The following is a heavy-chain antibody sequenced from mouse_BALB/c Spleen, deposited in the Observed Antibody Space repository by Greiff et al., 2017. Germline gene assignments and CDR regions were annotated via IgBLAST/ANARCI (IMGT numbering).Heavy chain of an antibody. CDR3: TSKAYYGSSYDY. CDR2: IYPSDSYT. J-gene: IGHJ2*01. V-gene: IGHV1-69*02. Sequence: QVQLQQPGAELVRPGASVKLSCKASGYTFTSYWINWVKQRPGQGLEWIGNIYPSDSYTNYNQKFKDKATLTVDKSSSTAYMQLSSPTSEDSAVYYCTSKAYYGSSYDYWGQGTTLTVSS. CDR1: GYTFTSYW. D-gene: IGHD1-1*01.